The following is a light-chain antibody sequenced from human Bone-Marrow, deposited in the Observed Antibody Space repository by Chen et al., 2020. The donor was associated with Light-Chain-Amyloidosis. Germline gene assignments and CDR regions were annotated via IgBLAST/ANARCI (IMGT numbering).Light chain of an antibody. CDR2: EDD. CDR1: SGSIATNY. CDR3: QYYQGSSQGV. J-gene: IGLJ3*02. Sequence: NFMLTQPHSVSESPGKTVIISCTRSSGSIATNYVQWYQQRPGRSPTSVIYEDDQRPSGVPDRFSGSIDRSSNSASLTISGLKTEDEAVYYCQYYQGSSQGVFGGGTKLTVL. V-gene: IGLV6-57*01.